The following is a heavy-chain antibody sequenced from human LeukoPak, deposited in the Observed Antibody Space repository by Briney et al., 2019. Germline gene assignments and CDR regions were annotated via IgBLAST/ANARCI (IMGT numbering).Heavy chain of an antibody. J-gene: IGHJ3*02. V-gene: IGHV4-4*07. D-gene: IGHD2-2*01. Sequence: SETLSLTCTVSGGSISSYYWSWIRQPAGKGLEWIGRIYTSGSTNYNPSLKSRVTMSVDTSKNQFSLKLSSVTAADTAVYYCARDCSSTSCHLRAFDIWGQGTMVTVSS. CDR2: IYTSGST. CDR1: GGSISSYY. CDR3: ARDCSSTSCHLRAFDI.